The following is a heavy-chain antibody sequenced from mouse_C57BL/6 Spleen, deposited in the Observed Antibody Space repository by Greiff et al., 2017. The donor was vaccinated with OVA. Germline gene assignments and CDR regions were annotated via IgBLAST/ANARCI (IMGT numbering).Heavy chain of an antibody. CDR2: IHPNSGSN. V-gene: IGHV1-64*01. Sequence: VQLQQPGAELVKPGASVKLSCKASGYTFTSYWMHWVKQRPGQGLEWIGMIHPNSGSNNYNEKFKSKAKLTVDKSSSTAYMQLSSLTSEDAAVYDCARWGTTVYYFDYWGQGTTLTVSS. CDR1: GYTFTSYW. CDR3: ARWGTTVYYFDY. D-gene: IGHD1-1*01. J-gene: IGHJ2*01.